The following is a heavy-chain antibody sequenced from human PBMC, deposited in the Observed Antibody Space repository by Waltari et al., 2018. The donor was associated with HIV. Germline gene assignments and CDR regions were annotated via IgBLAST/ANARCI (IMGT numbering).Heavy chain of an antibody. J-gene: IGHJ4*02. CDR2: ISGSGRST. Sequence: EVQLLESGGGLVQPGGSLRLSCAASGFTFRGYAMSWVRQAPVKGREWVSDISGSGRSTQDTDSVKGRFTIARDTSTTTLYLQMNNLRAEDTATYYCAKDYGAHRYYLDYWGQGTLVTVSS. D-gene: IGHD4-17*01. CDR1: GFTFRGYA. CDR3: AKDYGAHRYYLDY. V-gene: IGHV3-23*01.